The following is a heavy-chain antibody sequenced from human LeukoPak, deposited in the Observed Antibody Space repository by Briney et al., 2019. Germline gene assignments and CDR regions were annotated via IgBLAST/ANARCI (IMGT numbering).Heavy chain of an antibody. D-gene: IGHD2-2*01. Sequence: PSETLSLTCTVSGGSIFSYYWSWIRQSPGKGLEWIGYVYNGGSTNYNPSLKSRVTILVDMSKNQFSLRLSSMTAADTAVYYCARYCSSTNCHPVDYWGQGTLVTVSS. CDR3: ARYCSSTNCHPVDY. CDR2: VYNGGST. CDR1: GGSIFSYY. V-gene: IGHV4-59*01. J-gene: IGHJ4*02.